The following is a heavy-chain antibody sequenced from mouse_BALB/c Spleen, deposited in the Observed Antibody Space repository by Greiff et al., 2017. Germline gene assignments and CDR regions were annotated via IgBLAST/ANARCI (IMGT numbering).Heavy chain of an antibody. CDR1: GFTFSDYY. D-gene: IGHD2-4*01. CDR2: ISAGGSYT. CDR3: ARAVPPYYDYGGGGFAD. V-gene: IGHV5-4*02. J-gene: IGHJ3*01. Sequence: EVMLVESGGGLVKPGGSLKLSCAASGFTFSDYYMYWVRQTPEKRLEWVATISAGGSYTYYPDSVKGRVTISRDNAKNNLYMQMSSLKSEDTAMYDYARAVPPYYDYGGGGFADWGQGTLVTVSA.